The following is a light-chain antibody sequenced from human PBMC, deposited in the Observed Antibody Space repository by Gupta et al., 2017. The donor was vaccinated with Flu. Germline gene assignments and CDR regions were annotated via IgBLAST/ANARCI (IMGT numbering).Light chain of an antibody. CDR3: QKYGSAPPLT. J-gene: IGKJ4*01. CDR1: QDISNY. Sequence: DIQMTQSPSSLSASVGDRVTITCRASQDISNYLAWYQQKPGQVPSLLIFSVSSLHSGVPSRFSGRGYGTDFTLTITNRQPEDVATYYCQKYGSAPPLTFGGGTKIDIK. CDR2: SVS. V-gene: IGKV1-27*01.